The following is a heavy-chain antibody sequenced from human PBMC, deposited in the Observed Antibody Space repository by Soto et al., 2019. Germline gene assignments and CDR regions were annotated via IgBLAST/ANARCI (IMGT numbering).Heavy chain of an antibody. CDR1: GGSFSGYY. Sequence: PSETLSLTCAVYGGSFSGYYWSWIRQPPGKGLEWIGEINHSGSAHYNPSLRSRVTISVDTSKNQFSLKLSSVTAADTAVFYCARGVYNAIFGVISLDYWGQGTLVNVSS. CDR3: ARGVYNAIFGVISLDY. CDR2: INHSGSA. J-gene: IGHJ4*02. V-gene: IGHV4-34*01. D-gene: IGHD3-3*01.